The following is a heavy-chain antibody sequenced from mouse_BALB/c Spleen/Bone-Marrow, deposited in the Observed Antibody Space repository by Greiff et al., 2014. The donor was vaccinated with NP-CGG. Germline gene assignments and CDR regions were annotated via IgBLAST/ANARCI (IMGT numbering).Heavy chain of an antibody. CDR3: ARYYYAMDY. CDR2: IDPANGNT. Sequence: EVQLQQSGAELVKPGASVKLSCTASGFNIEDTYMHWVKQRPELGLEWIGRIDPANGNTKYDPKFQGKATITADTSSNTAYLQLSSLTSEDTAVYYCARYYYAMDYWGQGTSVTVSS. V-gene: IGHV14-3*02. CDR1: GFNIEDTY. J-gene: IGHJ4*01.